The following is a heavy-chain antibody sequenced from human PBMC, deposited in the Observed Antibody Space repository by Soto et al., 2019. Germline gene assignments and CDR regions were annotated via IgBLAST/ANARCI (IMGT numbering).Heavy chain of an antibody. V-gene: IGHV1-46*01. CDR3: ARYCITIFSGTQAQDAFDI. J-gene: IGHJ3*02. D-gene: IGHD3-9*01. CDR2: INPSGGST. CDR1: GYTFTSYY. Sequence: ASVKVSCKASGYTFTSYYMHWVRQAPGQGLEWMGIINPSGGSTSYAQKFQGRVTMTRDTSTSTVYMELRSLRSEDTAVYYCARYCITIFSGTQAQDAFDIWGQGTMVIVSS.